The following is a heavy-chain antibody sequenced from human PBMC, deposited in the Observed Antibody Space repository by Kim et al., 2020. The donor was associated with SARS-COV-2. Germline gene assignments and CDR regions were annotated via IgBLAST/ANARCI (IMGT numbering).Heavy chain of an antibody. CDR1: GFTFSSYS. D-gene: IGHD3-9*01. CDR3: ASQIYYDILTGYDAFDI. CDR2: ISSSSSYI. V-gene: IGHV3-21*01. Sequence: GGSLRLSCAASGFTFSSYSMNWVRQAPGKGLEWVSSISSSSSYIYYADSVKGRFTISRDNAKNSLYLQMNSLRAEDTAVYYCASQIYYDILTGYDAFDIWGQGTMVTVSS. J-gene: IGHJ3*02.